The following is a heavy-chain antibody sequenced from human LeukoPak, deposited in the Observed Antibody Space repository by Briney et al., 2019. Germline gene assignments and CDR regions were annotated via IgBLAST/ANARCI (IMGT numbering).Heavy chain of an antibody. J-gene: IGHJ4*02. Sequence: LRLSCAASGFTFSSYEMNWVRQPPGKGPEWIGEVNLQGSTNYNPSLKSRVAISVDKSENHISLKLTSVTAADTAVYYCAREGGPYRPLDYSGQGTLVTVAS. CDR3: AREGGPYRPLDY. CDR2: VNLQGST. V-gene: IGHV4-34*01. CDR1: GFTFSSYE.